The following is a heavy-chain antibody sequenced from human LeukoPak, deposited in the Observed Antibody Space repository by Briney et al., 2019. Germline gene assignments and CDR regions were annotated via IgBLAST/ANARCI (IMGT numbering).Heavy chain of an antibody. J-gene: IGHJ3*02. CDR2: ISAYNGNT. Sequence: EASVTVSCKTSGYTFTNYGISWVRQAPGLGLEWMGWISAYNGNTNYAQKVQGRVTMTTDTSTSTAYMEMRSLRFDDTAVYYCARDQSVRLLQTSSTYFKHVFAIWGQGSMVTVSS. D-gene: IGHD6-13*01. V-gene: IGHV1-18*01. CDR1: GYTFTNYG. CDR3: ARDQSVRLLQTSSTYFKHVFAI.